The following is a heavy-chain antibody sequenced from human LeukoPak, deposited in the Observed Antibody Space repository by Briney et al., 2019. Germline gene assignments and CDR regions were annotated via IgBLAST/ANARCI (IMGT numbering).Heavy chain of an antibody. Sequence: GGSLRLSCAASGFTFSSYGMHWVRQAPGKGLEWVSVIYSGGSTYYADSVKGRFTISRDNSKNTLYLQMNSLRAEDTAVYYCARSTGGSSWYRWFDPWGQGTLVTVSS. V-gene: IGHV3-66*01. CDR3: ARSTGGSSWYRWFDP. CDR1: GFTFSSYG. CDR2: IYSGGST. D-gene: IGHD6-13*01. J-gene: IGHJ5*02.